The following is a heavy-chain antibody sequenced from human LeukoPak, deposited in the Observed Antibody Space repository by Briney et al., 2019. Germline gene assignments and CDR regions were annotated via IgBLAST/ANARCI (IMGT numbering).Heavy chain of an antibody. V-gene: IGHV3-74*01. J-gene: IGHJ6*03. CDR1: GFNFGDYW. D-gene: IGHD1-26*01. CDR2: INSDGSRT. Sequence: PGGSLRLSCAASGFNFGDYWMNWARQAPGKGLVWVSYINSDGSRTNYADSAKGRFTISRDNVKNTLYLQMNSLRVEDTAVYYCAKGRGWEASYYYYYMDVWAKGTTVTISS. CDR3: AKGRGWEASYYYYYMDV.